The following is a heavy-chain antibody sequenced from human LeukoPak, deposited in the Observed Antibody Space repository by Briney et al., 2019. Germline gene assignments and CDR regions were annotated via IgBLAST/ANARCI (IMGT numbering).Heavy chain of an antibody. CDR2: IYHSGST. CDR1: GGSISSGGYS. CDR3: ARVHGGTSDY. Sequence: SETLSLTCAVSGGSISSGGYSWSWIRQPPGKGLEWIGYIYHSGSTYYNPSLKSRVTISVDRSKNQFSLKLSSVTAADTAVYYCARVHGGTSDYWGQGTLVTVSS. D-gene: IGHD4-23*01. J-gene: IGHJ4*02. V-gene: IGHV4-30-2*01.